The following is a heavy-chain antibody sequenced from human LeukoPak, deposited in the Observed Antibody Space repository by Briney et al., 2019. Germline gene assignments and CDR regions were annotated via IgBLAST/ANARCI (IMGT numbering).Heavy chain of an antibody. V-gene: IGHV4-38-2*02. D-gene: IGHD4-17*01. J-gene: IGHJ4*02. CDR1: GYSISSGYY. CDR2: IYHSGST. Sequence: SETLSLTCTVSGYSISSGYYWGWIRQPPGQGLEWIGSIYHSGSTYYNPSLKSRVTISVDTSKNHFSLKLSSVTAADTAVYYCARAGADYGHFDYWGQGTLVTVSS. CDR3: ARAGADYGHFDY.